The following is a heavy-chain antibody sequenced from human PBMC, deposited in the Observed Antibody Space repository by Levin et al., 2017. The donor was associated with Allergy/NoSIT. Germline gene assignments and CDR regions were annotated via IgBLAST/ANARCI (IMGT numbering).Heavy chain of an antibody. D-gene: IGHD3-3*01. J-gene: IGHJ4*02. V-gene: IGHV1-2*02. CDR1: GYAFSDYY. CDR2: ISCNSGGT. Sequence: ASVKVSCKASGYAFSDYYMHWVRQAPGQGLEWMGWISCNSGGTKYAQKFQGRVTMTTDTSIRTAYMELDSLTSDDTAVYYCARGARSDEWFPFDSWGQGTLVTVSS. CDR3: ARGARSDEWFPFDS.